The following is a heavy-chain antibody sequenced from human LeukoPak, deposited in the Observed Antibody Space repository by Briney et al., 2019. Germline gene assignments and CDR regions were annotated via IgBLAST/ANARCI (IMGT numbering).Heavy chain of an antibody. D-gene: IGHD3-10*01. Sequence: SETLCLTCTVSGGSINGYYWSWIRQPPGKGLEWIGYIYYSGSTNYNPSLKSRVTISVDTSRNQFSLKLGSVTAADTAVYYCARRAYSYDSVSYSFDYWGQGTLVTVSS. CDR3: ARRAYSYDSVSYSFDY. V-gene: IGHV4-59*08. CDR2: IYYSGST. CDR1: GGSINGYY. J-gene: IGHJ4*02.